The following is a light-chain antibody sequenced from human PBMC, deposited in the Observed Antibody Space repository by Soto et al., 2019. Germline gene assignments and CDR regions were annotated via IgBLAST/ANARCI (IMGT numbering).Light chain of an antibody. Sequence: DIQMTQSPSSLSASIGDRVTLTCRASQSIGTNLNWYQQRPGKAPKLLIYAVSSLQSGVSSRFSGSGSGTEFTLTISSLQSEDFAVYYCQQYNNWWTFGQGTKVEIK. J-gene: IGKJ1*01. CDR3: QQYNNWWT. V-gene: IGKV1-39*01. CDR1: QSIGTN. CDR2: AVS.